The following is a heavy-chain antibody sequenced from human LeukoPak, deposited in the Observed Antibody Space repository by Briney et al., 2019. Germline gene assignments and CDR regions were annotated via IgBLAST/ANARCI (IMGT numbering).Heavy chain of an antibody. D-gene: IGHD2-2*01. V-gene: IGHV4-30-2*01. Sequence: SQTLSLTCAVSGGSISSGGYSWSWIRQPPGKGLEWIGYIYHSGSTYYNPSLKSRVTISVDTSKNQFSLKLSSVTAADTAVYYCARVNSAPAAMPTDPYYYYYGMDVWGKGTTVTVSS. CDR2: IYHSGST. CDR1: GGSISSGGYS. J-gene: IGHJ6*04. CDR3: ARVNSAPAAMPTDPYYYYYGMDV.